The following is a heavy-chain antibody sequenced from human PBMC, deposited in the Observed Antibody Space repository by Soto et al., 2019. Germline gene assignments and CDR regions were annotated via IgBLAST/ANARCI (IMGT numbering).Heavy chain of an antibody. Sequence: SVKVSCKASGGDFNTFGFSWVRQAPGQGLEWMGGIIPFFGTAKYSQKFEDRITITAEESSNTVYMDLRGLTSDDAAIYYCARSAPMEASDKYYYDFWGQGALVTVSS. D-gene: IGHD3-16*01. V-gene: IGHV1-69*13. J-gene: IGHJ4*02. CDR3: ARSAPMEASDKYYYDF. CDR2: IIPFFGTA. CDR1: GGDFNTFG.